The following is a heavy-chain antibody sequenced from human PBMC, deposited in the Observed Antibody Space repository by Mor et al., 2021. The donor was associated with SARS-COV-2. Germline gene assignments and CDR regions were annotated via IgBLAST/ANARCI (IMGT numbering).Heavy chain of an antibody. Sequence: GSNKFYADSVEGRFTISRDNSKNTLYLQMNSLRAEDTAVYYCARDFYCSSTSCFLDYYGMDVWGQGTTVTVSS. J-gene: IGHJ6*02. D-gene: IGHD2-2*01. CDR3: ARDFYCSSTSCFLDYYGMDV. CDR2: GSNK. V-gene: IGHV3-30*01.